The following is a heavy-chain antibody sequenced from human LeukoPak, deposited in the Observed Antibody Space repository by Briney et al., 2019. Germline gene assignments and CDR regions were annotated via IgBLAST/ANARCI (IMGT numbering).Heavy chain of an antibody. CDR3: TTDAGGYSYGYGSYYYYGMDV. V-gene: IGHV3-15*01. Sequence: GGSLRLSCAASGFTFSNAWMSWVRQAPGKGLEWVGRIKSKTDGGTTDYAAPVKGRFTISRDDSKNTLYLQMNSLKTEDTAVYYCTTDAGGYSYGYGSYYYYGMDVWGQGTTVTVSS. CDR2: IKSKTDGGTT. CDR1: GFTFSNAW. J-gene: IGHJ6*02. D-gene: IGHD5-18*01.